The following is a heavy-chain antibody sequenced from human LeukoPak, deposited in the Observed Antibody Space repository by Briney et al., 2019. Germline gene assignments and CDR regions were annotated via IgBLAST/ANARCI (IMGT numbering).Heavy chain of an antibody. CDR3: ARSIAVAGDLDS. CDR2: ISSLSSES. J-gene: IGHJ4*02. Sequence: GGSLRLSCAGSGFTFSDYCMNWVRQAPGKGLEWVSYISSLSSESNYADSVKGRFTISRDNAKSSLYLQMNSLRAEDTAVYYCARSIAVAGDLDSWGQGTLVTVSS. V-gene: IGHV3-11*06. CDR1: GFTFSDYC. D-gene: IGHD6-19*01.